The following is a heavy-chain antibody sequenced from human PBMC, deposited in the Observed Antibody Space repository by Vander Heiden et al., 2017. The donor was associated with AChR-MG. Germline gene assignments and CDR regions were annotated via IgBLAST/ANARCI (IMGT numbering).Heavy chain of an antibody. V-gene: IGHV1-24*01. CDR1: GNTLFELA. D-gene: IGHD1-26*01. Sequence: QVQLIQSGAEVKKPGASVKVSCKVSGNTLFELAIHWVRQAPGKGLEWMGGFDPEEGETIYAQTFQGRVTMTEDTSTDIAYMELNSLRSEDTAMYYCATPIRELHLDIDAFEIWGQGTMVSVSS. CDR2: FDPEEGET. J-gene: IGHJ3*02. CDR3: ATPIRELHLDIDAFEI.